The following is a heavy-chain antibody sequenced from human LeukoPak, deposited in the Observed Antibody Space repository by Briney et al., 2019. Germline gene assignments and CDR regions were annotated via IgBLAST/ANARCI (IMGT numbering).Heavy chain of an antibody. V-gene: IGHV4-39*07. CDR3: ARDRGRLLAPPNYFDY. Sequence: PSETLSLTCTVSGGSISSNSYYWGWIRQPPGKGLEWIGSIYYSGSTYYNPSLKSRVTTSVDTSKNQFSLKLSSVTAADTAVYYCARDRGRLLAPPNYFDYWGQGTLVTVSS. J-gene: IGHJ4*02. D-gene: IGHD2-21*02. CDR2: IYYSGST. CDR1: GGSISSNSYY.